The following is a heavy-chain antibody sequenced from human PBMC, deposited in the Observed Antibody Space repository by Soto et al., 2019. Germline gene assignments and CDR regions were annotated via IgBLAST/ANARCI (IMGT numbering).Heavy chain of an antibody. CDR2: ISYDGSNK. V-gene: IGHV3-30*18. J-gene: IGHJ6*02. CDR3: AKDTLYPSLYYFYYGLDV. CDR1: GFIFSDYG. Sequence: QVQLVESGGGVVQPGRSLRLSCAASGFIFSDYGMHWVRQAPGKGLEWVAVISYDGSNKYYGDSVKGRFTISRDNSKNTLFLQMNSLRAEDTAMYYCAKDTLYPSLYYFYYGLDVWGQGTTVTVSS. D-gene: IGHD2-8*01.